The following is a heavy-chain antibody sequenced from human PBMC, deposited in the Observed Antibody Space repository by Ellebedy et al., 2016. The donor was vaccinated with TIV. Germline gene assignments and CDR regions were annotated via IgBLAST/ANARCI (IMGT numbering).Heavy chain of an antibody. V-gene: IGHV3-11*04. CDR3: ARERKDMVRGVTNGMDV. CDR2: ISSSGSTI. J-gene: IGHJ6*02. CDR1: GFTFSDYY. D-gene: IGHD3-10*01. Sequence: GGSLRLSCAASGFTFSDYYMSWIRQAPGKGLEWVSYISSSGSTIYYADSVKGRFTISRDNAKNSLYLQMNSLRAEDTAVYYCARERKDMVRGVTNGMDVWGQGTTVTVSS.